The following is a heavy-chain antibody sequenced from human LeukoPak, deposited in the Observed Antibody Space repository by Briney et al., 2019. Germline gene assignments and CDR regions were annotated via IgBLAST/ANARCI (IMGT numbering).Heavy chain of an antibody. V-gene: IGHV3-23*01. J-gene: IGHJ3*02. CDR1: GFTFSSYA. CDR2: TSGSGGST. Sequence: GGSLRLSCAASGFTFSSYAMSWVRQAPGKGLEWVSATSGSGGSTYYADSVKGRFSISRDNSKNTLYLQMNSLRAEDTAVYYCARSYSSSWNSSFDIWGHGTMVTVSS. CDR3: ARSYSSSWNSSFDI. D-gene: IGHD6-13*01.